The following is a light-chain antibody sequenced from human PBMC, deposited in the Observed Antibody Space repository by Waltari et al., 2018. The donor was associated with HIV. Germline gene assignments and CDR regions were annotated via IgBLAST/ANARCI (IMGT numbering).Light chain of an antibody. Sequence: QSVVTQQPSPSGTPGHRVTLSCSGSGSNIGTYSINGYPHFPGTAPKPLIYMNDPRPSGFPGPFSCSQSGTSGSLTISGLQYDDEADYYCAVWDDSLGGAVFGGGTKLTVL. V-gene: IGLV1-47*01. CDR2: MND. CDR1: GSNIGTYS. CDR3: AVWDDSLGGAV. J-gene: IGLJ2*01.